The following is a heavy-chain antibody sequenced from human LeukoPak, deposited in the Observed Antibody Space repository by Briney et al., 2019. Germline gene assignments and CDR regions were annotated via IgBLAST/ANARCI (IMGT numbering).Heavy chain of an antibody. CDR1: GGSVSSSTYY. V-gene: IGHV4-39*07. Sequence: SETLSLTCSVSGGSVSSSTYYWGWIRQPPGKGLEWIGSMYHGGSTYYNPSLKSRVTISVDTSKNQFSLKLSSVTAADTAVYYCARGRGVAVYDSSGYHWFDPWGQGTLVTVSS. D-gene: IGHD3-22*01. CDR3: ARGRGVAVYDSSGYHWFDP. J-gene: IGHJ5*02. CDR2: MYHGGST.